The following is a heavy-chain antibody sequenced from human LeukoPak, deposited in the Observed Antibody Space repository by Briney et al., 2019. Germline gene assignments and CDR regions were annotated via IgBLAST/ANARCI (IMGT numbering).Heavy chain of an antibody. CDR2: INHSGST. V-gene: IGHV4-34*01. CDR1: GGSLSNFY. J-gene: IGHJ5*02. D-gene: IGHD3-10*01. Sequence: SETLSLTFAVYGGSLSNFYWSWIRQPPGKGLGWIGEINHSGSTNYNPSLKSRVTISVDMSKNQFSLELSYVTAADTAVYYCARGPASGSNFAWFDPWGQGTLVTVSS. CDR3: ARGPASGSNFAWFDP.